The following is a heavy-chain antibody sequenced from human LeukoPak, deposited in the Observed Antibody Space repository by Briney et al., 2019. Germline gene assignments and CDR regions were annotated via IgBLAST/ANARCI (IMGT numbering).Heavy chain of an antibody. CDR1: GYTFTSYY. J-gene: IGHJ5*02. Sequence: VASVKVSCKASGYTFTSYYMHWVRQAPGQGLEWMGIINPSGGSTSYAQKFQGRVTMTRDTSTSTVYMELSSLRSEDMAVYYCARATTPYYGDYVPFDPWGQGTLVTVSS. CDR2: INPSGGST. V-gene: IGHV1-46*01. CDR3: ARATTPYYGDYVPFDP. D-gene: IGHD4-17*01.